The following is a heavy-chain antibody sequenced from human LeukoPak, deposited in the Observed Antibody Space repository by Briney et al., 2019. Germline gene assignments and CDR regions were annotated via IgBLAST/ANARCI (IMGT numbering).Heavy chain of an antibody. D-gene: IGHD3-22*01. J-gene: IGHJ4*01. CDR1: GFTFSNAL. CDR3: WSYFDASGPTSFDY. Sequence: GGSLRLSCAASGFTFSNALMSWVRQAPGKGLEWIGRIKSKTDGETIDYAAPVKGRFTISRDDSKNTLYLQVISLKTEDTAVYYCWSYFDASGPTSFDYWGQGTLVTVSS. V-gene: IGHV3-15*01. CDR2: IKSKTDGETI.